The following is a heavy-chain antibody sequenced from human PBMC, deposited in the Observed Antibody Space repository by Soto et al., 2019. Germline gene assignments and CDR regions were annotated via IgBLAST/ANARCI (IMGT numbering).Heavy chain of an antibody. V-gene: IGHV1-18*01. J-gene: IGHJ3*02. CDR3: ARRRGVTSRPNYDAFDI. CDR2: ISAYNGNT. D-gene: IGHD4-17*01. CDR1: GYTFSSYG. Sequence: EAPVKVSCTASGYTFSSYGITWVRQAPGQRLEWMGWISAYNGNTNYAQKLQGRVTMTTDTSTSTAYMELRSLRSDDTAVYYCARRRGVTSRPNYDAFDIWGQGTMVTVSS.